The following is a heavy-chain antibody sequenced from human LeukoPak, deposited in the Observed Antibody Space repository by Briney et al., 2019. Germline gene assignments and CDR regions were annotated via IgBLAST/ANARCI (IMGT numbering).Heavy chain of an antibody. CDR1: GFTFSSYG. CDR3: AKAPVGLTGSFDY. D-gene: IGHD3-9*01. V-gene: IGHV3-23*01. Sequence: PGGSLRLSCAASGFTFSSYGMSWVRQAPGKGLEWVSAISGSGGSTYYADSVKGRFTISRDNSKNTLYLQMNSLRAEDTAVYYCAKAPVGLTGSFDYWGQGTLVTVSS. CDR2: ISGSGGST. J-gene: IGHJ4*02.